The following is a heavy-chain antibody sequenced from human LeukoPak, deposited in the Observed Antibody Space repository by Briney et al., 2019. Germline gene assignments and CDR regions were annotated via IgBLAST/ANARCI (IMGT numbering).Heavy chain of an antibody. V-gene: IGHV4-39*01. J-gene: IGHJ5*02. CDR1: GGSISSGGYY. Sequence: PSETLSLTCTVSGGSISSGGYYWGWIRQPPGKVLEWIGSIYYSGSTYYNPSLKSRVTISVDTSKSQFSLSLTSVTAADTAVYYCARRTFYYDSSGGNWFDPWGQGTLVTVSS. D-gene: IGHD3-22*01. CDR2: IYYSGST. CDR3: ARRTFYYDSSGGNWFDP.